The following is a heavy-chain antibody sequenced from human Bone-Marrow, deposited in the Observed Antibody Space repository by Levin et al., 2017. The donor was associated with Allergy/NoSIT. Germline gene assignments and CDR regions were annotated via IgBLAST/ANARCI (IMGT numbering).Heavy chain of an antibody. J-gene: IGHJ3*02. V-gene: IGHV2-5*02. Sequence: SGPTLVKPTQTLTLTCTFSGFSLSTSGVGVGWIRQPPGKALEWLALIYWDDDKRYSPSLKSRRTITKDTSKNQVVLTMTNLDPVDTATYYCAHSDGLASYCRGGSCYATDAFDIWGQGTMVTVSS. CDR3: AHSDGLASYCRGGSCYATDAFDI. CDR1: GFSLSTSGVG. D-gene: IGHD2-15*01. CDR2: IYWDDDK.